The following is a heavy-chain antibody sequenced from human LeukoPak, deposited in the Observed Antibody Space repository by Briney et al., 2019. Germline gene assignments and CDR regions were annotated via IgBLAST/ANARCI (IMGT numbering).Heavy chain of an antibody. V-gene: IGHV3-30*04. CDR1: GFTFSSYA. D-gene: IGHD5-18*01. Sequence: GGSLRLSCAASGFTFSSYAMHWVRRAPGKGLEWVAVVWFDGSKRYYADTVKGRFTISRDNSKNTLYLQMDSLRVEDTAMYFCARDFRRYSYGPLDYWGQGPLVTVSS. CDR2: VWFDGSKR. CDR3: ARDFRRYSYGPLDY. J-gene: IGHJ4*02.